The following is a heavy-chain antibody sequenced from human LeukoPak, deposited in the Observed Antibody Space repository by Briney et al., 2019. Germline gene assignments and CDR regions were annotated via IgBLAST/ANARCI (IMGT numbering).Heavy chain of an antibody. D-gene: IGHD6-19*01. CDR1: GGSVSSGGYY. J-gene: IGHJ6*02. CDR2: VSYSGST. V-gene: IGHV4-61*08. CDR3: ARDPKSAVGCYYYGMEV. Sequence: PSETLSLTCNVSGGSVSSGGYYWNWIRQPPGKGLEWIGHVSYSGSTNYNPSLKSRVTISLDTSKNQFSLKLSSMTAADTAVYFCARDPKSAVGCYYYGMEVWGQGTTVTVSS.